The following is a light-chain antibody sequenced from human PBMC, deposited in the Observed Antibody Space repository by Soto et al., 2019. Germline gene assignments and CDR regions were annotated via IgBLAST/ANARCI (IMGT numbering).Light chain of an antibody. CDR1: QSVSSSH. J-gene: IGKJ4*01. Sequence: EIVLTQSPGTLSLSPGERATLSCRASQSVSSSHLAWYQQKPGQAPRLLIYGASSRATGIPDRFSGSESGRDFTLTISRLEPEDFAGYYCQQYGSSRRLTFGGGTKVDIK. CDR3: QQYGSSRRLT. V-gene: IGKV3-20*01. CDR2: GAS.